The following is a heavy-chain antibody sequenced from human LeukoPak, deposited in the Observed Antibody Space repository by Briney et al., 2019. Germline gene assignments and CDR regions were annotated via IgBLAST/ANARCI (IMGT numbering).Heavy chain of an antibody. V-gene: IGHV1-18*01. D-gene: IGHD6-19*01. CDR2: ISAYNGNT. CDR1: GYTFTSYG. J-gene: IGHJ4*02. CDR3: ARVHSSGWYYYFDY. Sequence: ASVKVSCKASGYTFTSYGISWVRQAPGQGLEWMGWISAYNGNTNYAQKFQGRVTITADKSTSTAYMELSSLRSEDTAVYYCARVHSSGWYYYFDYWGQGTLVTVSS.